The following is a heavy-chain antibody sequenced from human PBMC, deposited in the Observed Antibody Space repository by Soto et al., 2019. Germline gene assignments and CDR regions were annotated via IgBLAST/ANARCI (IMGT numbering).Heavy chain of an antibody. V-gene: IGHV1-69*13. Sequence: SVKVSCKASGGTFSSYAISWVRQAPGQGLEWMGGIIPIFGTANYAQKFQGRVTVTADESTSTAYMELSSLRSEDTAVYYCARTGNFGELFSYWGQGTLVTVSS. CDR1: GGTFSSYA. CDR2: IIPIFGTA. J-gene: IGHJ4*02. D-gene: IGHD3-10*01. CDR3: ARTGNFGELFSY.